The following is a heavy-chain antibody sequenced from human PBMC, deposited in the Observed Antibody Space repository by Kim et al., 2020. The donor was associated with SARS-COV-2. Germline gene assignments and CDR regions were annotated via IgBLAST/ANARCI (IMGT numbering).Heavy chain of an antibody. Sequence: GGSLRLSCAASGFTFSSYGMHWVRQAPGKGLEWVAVIWYDGSNKYYADSVKGRFTISRDNSKNTLYLQMNSLRAEDTAVYYCAKDLFHSSSWFLNQYYYYGMDVWGQGTTVTVSS. CDR1: GFTFSSYG. J-gene: IGHJ6*02. CDR2: IWYDGSNK. V-gene: IGHV3-33*06. CDR3: AKDLFHSSSWFLNQYYYYGMDV. D-gene: IGHD6-13*01.